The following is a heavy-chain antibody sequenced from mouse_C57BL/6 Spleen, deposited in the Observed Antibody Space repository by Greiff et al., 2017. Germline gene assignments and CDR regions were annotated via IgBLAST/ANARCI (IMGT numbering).Heavy chain of an antibody. CDR1: GFTFSSYA. D-gene: IGHD1-1*01. V-gene: IGHV5-4*01. CDR3: ARDGGYYGSSFYAMDY. Sequence: EVQGVESGGGLVKPGGSLKLSCAASGFTFSSYAMSWVRQTPEKRLEWVANISDGGSYTYYPDNVKGRFTISRDNAKNNLYLQMSHLKSEDTAMYYCARDGGYYGSSFYAMDYWGQGTSVTVSS. CDR2: ISDGGSYT. J-gene: IGHJ4*01.